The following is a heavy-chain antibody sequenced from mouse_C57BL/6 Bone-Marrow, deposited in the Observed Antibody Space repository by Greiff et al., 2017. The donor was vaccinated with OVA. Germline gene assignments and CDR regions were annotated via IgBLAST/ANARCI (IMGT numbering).Heavy chain of an antibody. CDR2: IDPENGGT. CDR1: GFTITDDY. CDR3: TPMSYYGISDY. V-gene: IGHV14-4*01. J-gene: IGHJ2*01. Sequence: EVMLVESGAELVRPGASVKLSCTASGFTITDDYMHWVKQRPEQGLEWIGWIDPENGGTGYASKFKGKATITADTSSNTAYLQLSSLTSEDTAVHYCTPMSYYGISDYWGQGTTLTVSS. D-gene: IGHD1-1*01.